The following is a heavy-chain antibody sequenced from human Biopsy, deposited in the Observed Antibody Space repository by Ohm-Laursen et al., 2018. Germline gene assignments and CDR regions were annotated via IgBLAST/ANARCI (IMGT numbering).Heavy chain of an antibody. J-gene: IGHJ4*02. CDR2: ISANSGNT. CDR3: ARGMAVAVTLYYFDY. V-gene: IGHV1-18*01. CDR1: GYTFGNYD. Sequence: ASVKVSCKASGYTFGNYDINWVRQTSGQGLEWMGWISANSGNTNYAQKFQGRVTMTADTSTSTAYMELRSLTSDDTAIYYCARGMAVAVTLYYFDYWGQGSLLTVSS. D-gene: IGHD6-19*01.